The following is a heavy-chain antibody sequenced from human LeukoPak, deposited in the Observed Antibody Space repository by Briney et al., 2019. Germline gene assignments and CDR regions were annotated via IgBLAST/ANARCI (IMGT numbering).Heavy chain of an antibody. V-gene: IGHV1-8*01. CDR2: MNHNSGNT. J-gene: IGHJ6*02. CDR3: ARGGNSDYYYYYGMDV. Sequence: ASVKVSCKASGYTFTSYDINGVRQATGQGLEWMGWMNHNSGNTGYAQKFQGRVTMTRNTSISTAYMELCSLRSEDTAVYYCARGGNSDYYYYYGMDVWGQGTTVTVSS. D-gene: IGHD4-23*01. CDR1: GYTFTSYD.